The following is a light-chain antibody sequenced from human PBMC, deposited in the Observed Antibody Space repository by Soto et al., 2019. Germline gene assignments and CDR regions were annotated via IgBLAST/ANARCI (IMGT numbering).Light chain of an antibody. CDR2: GGS. CDR1: QSVSSNH. Sequence: PGERATLSCRASQSVSSNHLAWYQQKPGQAPRLLIYGGSSRATGIPDRFSGSGSGTDFTLTISRLEPEDFAVYYCQQYGSFTVTFGQGTRLEIK. CDR3: QQYGSFTVT. J-gene: IGKJ5*01. V-gene: IGKV3-20*01.